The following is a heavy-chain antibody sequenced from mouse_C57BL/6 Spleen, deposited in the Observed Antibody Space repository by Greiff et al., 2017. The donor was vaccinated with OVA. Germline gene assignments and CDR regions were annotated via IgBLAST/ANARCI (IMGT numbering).Heavy chain of an antibody. Sequence: QVQLQQPGAELVMPGASVKLSCKASGYTFTSHWMHWVKQRPGQGLEWIGEIDPSDSYTNYNQKFKGKSTLTVDKSSSTAYMQLSSLTSEDSAVYYCARRGNGGYYDYWGQGTTLTVSS. CDR2: IDPSDSYT. CDR3: ARRGNGGYYDY. D-gene: IGHD2-3*01. CDR1: GYTFTSHW. J-gene: IGHJ2*01. V-gene: IGHV1-69*01.